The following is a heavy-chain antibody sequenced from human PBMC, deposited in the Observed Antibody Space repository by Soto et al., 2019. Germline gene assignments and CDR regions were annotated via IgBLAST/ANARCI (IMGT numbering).Heavy chain of an antibody. CDR2: IKQDGSER. J-gene: IGHJ5*02. D-gene: IGHD2-15*01. CDR1: GFTFSSYW. Sequence: GGSLRLSCAASGFTFSSYWMSWVRQAPGKGLEWVANIKQDGSERYYVDSVKGRFTISRDNAKNSLYLQMNSLRAEDTAVYYCASFPCSGGSCYSKNWFDPWGQGTLVTVSS. CDR3: ASFPCSGGSCYSKNWFDP. V-gene: IGHV3-7*01.